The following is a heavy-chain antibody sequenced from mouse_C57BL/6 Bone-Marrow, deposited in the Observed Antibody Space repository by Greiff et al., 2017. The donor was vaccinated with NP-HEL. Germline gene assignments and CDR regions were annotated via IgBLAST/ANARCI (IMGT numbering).Heavy chain of an antibody. Sequence: QVQLQQSGPELVKPGASVKISCKASGYAFSSSWMNWVKQRPGKGLEWIGRIYPGDGDTNYDGKFKGKATLTADKSSSTAYMQLSSLTSEDSAVYFCASLWPHWGQGTLVTVSA. CDR1: GYAFSSSW. J-gene: IGHJ3*01. D-gene: IGHD1-1*02. CDR3: ASLWPH. V-gene: IGHV1-82*01. CDR2: IYPGDGDT.